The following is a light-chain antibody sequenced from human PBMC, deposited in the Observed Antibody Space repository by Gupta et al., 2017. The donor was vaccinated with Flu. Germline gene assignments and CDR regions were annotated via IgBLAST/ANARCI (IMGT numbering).Light chain of an antibody. V-gene: IGKV3-15*01. CDR1: RSVSSN. Sequence: EIVMTQSPAILSVYPGERATLSCRASRSVSSNLAWYQQKPGQAPRLLILGASTRAAGIPARFSGSGSETEFTLTISVLQAEDFSVYYCQQYNIWPPWTFGQGTKVEIK. CDR2: GAS. CDR3: QQYNIWPPWT. J-gene: IGKJ1*01.